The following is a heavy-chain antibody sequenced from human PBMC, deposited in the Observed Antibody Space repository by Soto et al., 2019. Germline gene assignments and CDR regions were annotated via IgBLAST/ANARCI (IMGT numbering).Heavy chain of an antibody. J-gene: IGHJ6*02. Sequence: SLKISCAASGFTFDDYAMHWVRQAPGKGLEWVSGISWNSGSIGYADSVKGRFTISRDNAKNSLYLQMNSLRAEDTALYYCAKDRRVAARYGMDVWGQGTTVTVSS. CDR2: ISWNSGSI. CDR3: AKDRRVAARYGMDV. D-gene: IGHD6-6*01. CDR1: GFTFDDYA. V-gene: IGHV3-9*01.